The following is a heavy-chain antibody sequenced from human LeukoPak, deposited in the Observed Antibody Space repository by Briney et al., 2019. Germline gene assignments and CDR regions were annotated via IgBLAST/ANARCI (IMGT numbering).Heavy chain of an antibody. V-gene: IGHV4-59*08. CDR1: GGSISSYY. CDR3: ARQMATKLDY. J-gene: IGHJ4*02. CDR2: IYYSGST. D-gene: IGHD5-12*01. Sequence: SETLSLTCTVSGGSISSYYWSWIRQPPGKGLEWVGYIYYSGSTNYNPSLKSRVTISVDTSKNQFSLKLSSVTAADTAVYYCARQMATKLDYWGQGTLVTVSS.